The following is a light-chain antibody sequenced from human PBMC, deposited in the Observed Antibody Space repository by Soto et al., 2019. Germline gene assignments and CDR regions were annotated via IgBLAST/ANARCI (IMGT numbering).Light chain of an antibody. CDR3: QRYNSQWT. J-gene: IGKJ1*01. CDR2: DAS. Sequence: DIQMTQSPSTLSASVGDRVTITCRASQSISSWLAWYQQKPGKAPKLLLSDASSLESGVPSRFSGSGSGTEFTLTISSLQPDDFATYYCQRYNSQWTFGQGTKVEIK. V-gene: IGKV1-5*01. CDR1: QSISSW.